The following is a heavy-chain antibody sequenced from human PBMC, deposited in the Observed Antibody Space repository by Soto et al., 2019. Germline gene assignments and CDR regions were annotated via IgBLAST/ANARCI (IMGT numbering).Heavy chain of an antibody. CDR2: IYHSGST. J-gene: IGHJ4*02. D-gene: IGHD5-18*01. V-gene: IGHV4-30-2*01. CDR3: AREGSYGFYFDY. Sequence: SETLSLTCAVSGGSISSGGYSWSWIRQPPGKGLEWIGYIYHSGSTYYNPSLKSRVTISVDRSKNQFSLKLSSVTAADTAAYYCAREGSYGFYFDYWGQGTLVTVSS. CDR1: GGSISSGGYS.